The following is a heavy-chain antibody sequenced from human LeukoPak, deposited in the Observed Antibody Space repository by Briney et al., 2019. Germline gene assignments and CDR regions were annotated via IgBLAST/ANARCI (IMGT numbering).Heavy chain of an antibody. CDR2: IYYGGNT. J-gene: IGHJ3*02. V-gene: IGHV4-39*07. CDR1: GGYISSSSYY. Sequence: SETLSLTCSVSGGYISSSSYYWGWIRQPPGKGLEWIAYIYYGGNTFYNPSLKSRITMSVDTSKNQFSLKLSSVTAVDTAVYYCARNGGGGDSDAFDIWGQGTMVTVSS. CDR3: ARNGGGGDSDAFDI. D-gene: IGHD4-23*01.